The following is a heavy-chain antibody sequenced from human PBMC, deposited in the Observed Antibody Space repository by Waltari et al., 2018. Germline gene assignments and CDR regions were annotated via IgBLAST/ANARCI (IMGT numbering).Heavy chain of an antibody. J-gene: IGHJ4*02. Sequence: TLSLTCAVYGGSFSGYYWSWIRQPPGKGLEWIGEINHSGSTNYNPSLKSRVTISVDTSKNQFSLKLSSVTAADTAVYYCARWGFGQLRIDYWGQGTLVTVSS. CDR3: ARWGFGQLRIDY. D-gene: IGHD3-10*01. CDR2: INHSGST. CDR1: GGSFSGYY. V-gene: IGHV4-34*01.